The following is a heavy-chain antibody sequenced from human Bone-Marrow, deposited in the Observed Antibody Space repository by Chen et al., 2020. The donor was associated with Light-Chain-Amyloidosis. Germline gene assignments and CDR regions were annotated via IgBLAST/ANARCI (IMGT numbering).Heavy chain of an antibody. CDR1: GYTFPNYW. D-gene: IGHD5-12*01. Sequence: EVQLEQSGPEVKKPGEYLKFPCKGSGYTFPNYWIGWVRQMPGKGLEWMGVIYPDDSDARYSPSFEGQVTISADKSITTAYLQWRSLKASDTAMYYCARRRDGYNFDYWGQGTLVTVSS. CDR2: IYPDDSDA. CDR3: ARRRDGYNFDY. J-gene: IGHJ4*02. V-gene: IGHV5-51*01.